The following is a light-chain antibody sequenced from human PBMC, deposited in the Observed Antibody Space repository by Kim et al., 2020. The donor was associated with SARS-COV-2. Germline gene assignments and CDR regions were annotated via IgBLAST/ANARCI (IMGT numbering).Light chain of an antibody. CDR2: GAS. CDR1: ESISNR. V-gene: IGKV3-15*01. CDR3: QQYNEWPLLT. Sequence: IVMALSPAILSVSPAERVTLSFRASESISNRLAWYQQQPGQAPRLIIYGASTRATGIPARFSGSGSGTEFTLTINSLQSDDLAVYYCQQYNEWPLLTFGGGTKVDIK. J-gene: IGKJ4*01.